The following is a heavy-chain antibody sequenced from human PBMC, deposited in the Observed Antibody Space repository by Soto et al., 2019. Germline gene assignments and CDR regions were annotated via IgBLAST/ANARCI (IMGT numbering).Heavy chain of an antibody. Sequence: ASVKVSCKASGYTFTYRYLHWVRQAPGQALEWMGWITPFNGNTNYAQKFQDRVTITRDRSMSTAYMELSSLRSEDTAMYYCVGGEYQLLWASWGQGTLVTVSS. CDR1: GYTFTYRY. V-gene: IGHV1-45*02. CDR3: VGGEYQLLWAS. D-gene: IGHD2-2*01. CDR2: ITPFNGNT. J-gene: IGHJ4*02.